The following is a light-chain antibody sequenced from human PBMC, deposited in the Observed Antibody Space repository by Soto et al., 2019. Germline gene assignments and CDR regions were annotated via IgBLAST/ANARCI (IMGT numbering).Light chain of an antibody. CDR2: GAS. CDR1: QSINSN. Sequence: EIVMTQSPATLSVSPGERATLSCRASQSINSNLAWYQQKPGQAPRPLIYGASTRATGIPARFSGSGSGTEFTLTINSLQSEDFAVYYCQQYNNWRTFGQGTKVEIK. J-gene: IGKJ1*01. V-gene: IGKV3-15*01. CDR3: QQYNNWRT.